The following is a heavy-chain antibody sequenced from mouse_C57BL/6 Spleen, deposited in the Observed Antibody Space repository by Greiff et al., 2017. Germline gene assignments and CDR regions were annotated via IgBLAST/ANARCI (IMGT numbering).Heavy chain of an antibody. Sequence: QVQLQQPGAELVKPGASVKLSCKASGYTFTSYWMQWVKQRPGQGLEWIGEIDPSDSYTNYNQKFKGKATLTVDTSSSTAYMQLSSLTSEDSAVYYCARGNLNYGNYWFAYWGQGTLVTVSA. CDR1: GYTFTSYW. J-gene: IGHJ3*01. D-gene: IGHD2-1*01. CDR2: IDPSDSYT. V-gene: IGHV1-50*01. CDR3: ARGNLNYGNYWFAY.